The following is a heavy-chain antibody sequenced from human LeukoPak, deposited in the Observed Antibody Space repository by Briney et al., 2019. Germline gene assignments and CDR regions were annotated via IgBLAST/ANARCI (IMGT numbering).Heavy chain of an antibody. V-gene: IGHV3-7*01. D-gene: IGHD6-19*01. Sequence: EGSLRLSCAASGFIVSNYCMGWVRQAPGKGLEWVAYIKLDASETYYVDSVRGRFSISRDNAKNSLFLQMNSLRAEDTAVYYCATDPSGPSDSSGWYYFDNWGQGTLVTVSS. CDR1: GFIVSNYC. CDR2: IKLDASET. CDR3: ATDPSGPSDSSGWYYFDN. J-gene: IGHJ4*02.